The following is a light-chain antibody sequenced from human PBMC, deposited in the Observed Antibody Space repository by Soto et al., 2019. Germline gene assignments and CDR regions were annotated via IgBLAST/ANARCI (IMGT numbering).Light chain of an antibody. Sequence: DIVMTQSPDSLAVSLGERATINSKSSQSVLYSPSNRNFLAWYQQKAGQPPKLIIYRASSRESGVPDRISGSGSGTEFTLTISSLQAEDVAVYYCQQYYSLPYTFGQGTKLEIK. CDR2: RAS. V-gene: IGKV4-1*01. J-gene: IGKJ2*01. CDR3: QQYYSLPYT. CDR1: QSVLYSPSNRNF.